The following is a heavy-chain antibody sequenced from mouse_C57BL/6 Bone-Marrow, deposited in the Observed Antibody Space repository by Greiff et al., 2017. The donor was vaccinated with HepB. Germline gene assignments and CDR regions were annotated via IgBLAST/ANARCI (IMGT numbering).Heavy chain of an antibody. V-gene: IGHV1-61*01. CDR3: ASYGSSLYYLDY. Sequence: QVQLQQPGAELVRPGSSVKLSCKASGYTFTSYWMDWVKQRPGQGLEWIGNIYPSDSETHYNQKFKDKATLTVDKSSSTAYMQLSSLTSEDSAVYYCASYGSSLYYLDYWGQGTTVTVSS. D-gene: IGHD1-1*01. J-gene: IGHJ2*01. CDR2: IYPSDSET. CDR1: GYTFTSYW.